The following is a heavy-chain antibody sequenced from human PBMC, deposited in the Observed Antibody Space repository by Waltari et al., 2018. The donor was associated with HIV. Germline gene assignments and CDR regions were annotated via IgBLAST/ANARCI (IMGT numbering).Heavy chain of an antibody. J-gene: IGHJ4*02. V-gene: IGHV4-39*01. CDR3: ARRLPGTDYVDY. D-gene: IGHD2-15*01. CDR2: IHHSGAT. CDR1: GGSISSSTYY. Sequence: QLQLQESGPGLVKPSETLSLSCTVSGGSISSSTYYWDWIRQPPGEGLEWIGSIHHSGATNYNPSLKSRVTISVDASKDQFSLKLNSVTAADTAVYYCARRLPGTDYVDYWGQGTLVTVSS.